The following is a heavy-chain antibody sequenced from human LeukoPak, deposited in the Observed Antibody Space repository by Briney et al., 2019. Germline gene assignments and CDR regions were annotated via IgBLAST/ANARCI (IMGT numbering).Heavy chain of an antibody. J-gene: IGHJ3*01. CDR1: GFTFSNYY. CDR3: AKDRGGGYSDSSIVFNV. CDR2: ISGSGDNT. D-gene: IGHD1-26*01. V-gene: IGHV3-23*01. Sequence: PGGSLRLSCAASGFTFSNYYLTWVRQATGKGLEWVSLISGSGDNTYYADAVKGRFTISRDNSKDTLYLQMNSLRAEDMAVYYCAKDRGGGYSDSSIVFNVWGQGTMVTVSS.